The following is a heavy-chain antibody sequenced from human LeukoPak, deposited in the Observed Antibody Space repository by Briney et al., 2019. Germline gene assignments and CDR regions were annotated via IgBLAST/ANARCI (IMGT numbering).Heavy chain of an antibody. Sequence: GGSLRLSCAASGFTFSDYYMSWIRQAPGKGLEWVSYISSSGSTIYYADSVKGRFTISRDNAKNSLYLQMNSLRAEDTAVYYCAREDPDYYDSTLIDYWGQGTLVTVSS. CDR1: GFTFSDYY. D-gene: IGHD3-22*01. V-gene: IGHV3-11*01. J-gene: IGHJ4*02. CDR3: AREDPDYYDSTLIDY. CDR2: ISSSGSTI.